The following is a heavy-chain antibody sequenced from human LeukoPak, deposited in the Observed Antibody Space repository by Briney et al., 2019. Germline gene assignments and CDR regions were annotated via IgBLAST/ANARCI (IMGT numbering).Heavy chain of an antibody. V-gene: IGHV3-33*08. J-gene: IGHJ4*02. Sequence: GGSLRLSCVASGFTFSSYWMSWVRQAPGKGLEWVAVIWYDGSNKYYADSVKGRFTISRDNSKNTLYLQMNSLRAEDTAVYYCARDSNWTFDYWGQGTLVTVSS. CDR3: ARDSNWTFDY. D-gene: IGHD1-20*01. CDR2: IWYDGSNK. CDR1: GFTFSSYW.